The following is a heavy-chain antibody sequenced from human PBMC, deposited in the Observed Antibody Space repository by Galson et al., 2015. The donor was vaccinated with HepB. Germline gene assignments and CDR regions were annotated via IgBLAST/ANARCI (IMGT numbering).Heavy chain of an antibody. CDR1: GFTFDDYA. CDR2: ISWNSGSI. CDR3: AKSLLAYYYYYMDV. Sequence: SLRLSGAASGFTFDDYAMHWVRQAPGKGLEWVSGISWNSGSIGYADSVKGRFTISRDNAKNSLYLQMNSLRAEDTALYYCAKSLLAYYYYYMDVWGKGTTVTVSS. J-gene: IGHJ6*03. V-gene: IGHV3-9*01.